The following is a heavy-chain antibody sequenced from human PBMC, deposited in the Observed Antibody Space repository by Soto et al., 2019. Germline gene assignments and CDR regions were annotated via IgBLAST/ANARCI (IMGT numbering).Heavy chain of an antibody. D-gene: IGHD1-1*01. Sequence: QMQLEESGGGGVKPGRSLRLSCVASGFTFSQYGMHLVRQSQGKGLEWVAVIWHHGGNKYYADSVKGRFTISRDNARNTLYLQMDSLRGEDTGVYYCVSDETQLERRPSYGKDVWGRGTTVIVSS. CDR2: IWHHGGNK. V-gene: IGHV3-33*01. J-gene: IGHJ6*02. CDR1: GFTFSQYG. CDR3: VSDETQLERRPSYGKDV.